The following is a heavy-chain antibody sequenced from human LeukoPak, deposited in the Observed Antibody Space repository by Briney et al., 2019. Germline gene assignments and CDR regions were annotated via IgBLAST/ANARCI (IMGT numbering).Heavy chain of an antibody. Sequence: GGSLRLSCAASGFTFSSYAMTWVRQAPGKGLEWVSAISGSGGSTYYADSVKGRFTISRDNSKNTLYLQMNSLRAEDTAIYYCAKDYSTSWWFYYWGQGTLVTVSS. D-gene: IGHD6-13*01. V-gene: IGHV3-23*01. CDR3: AKDYSTSWWFYY. J-gene: IGHJ4*02. CDR1: GFTFSSYA. CDR2: ISGSGGST.